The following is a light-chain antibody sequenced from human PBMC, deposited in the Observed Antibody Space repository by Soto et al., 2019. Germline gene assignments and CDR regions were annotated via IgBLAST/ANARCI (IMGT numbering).Light chain of an antibody. CDR1: QAISSY. J-gene: IGKJ4*01. CDR2: GAS. V-gene: IGKV1-9*01. CDR3: QQFNDYPLT. Sequence: DIGMTQSPSSLSSSVGDIVTITCRASQAISSYLAWYQQKPGKPPKLLIYGASTLQSDVPSRFSGSGSGTEFTLTVSSLQAEDSATYYCQQFNDYPLTFGGGTKVDI.